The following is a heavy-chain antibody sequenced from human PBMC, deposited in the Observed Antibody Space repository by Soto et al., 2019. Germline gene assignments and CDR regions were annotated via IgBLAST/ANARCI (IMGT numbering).Heavy chain of an antibody. CDR1: GFTFSSYS. Sequence: GGSLRLSCAASGFTFSSYSMSWFRQAPGKGLEWVSAISGSGGSTYYASFGQGWFTLSRETSKSTLFLQIKRLSAAYTPVFFRAQGSRNQSLRFFWWGQGTLVTVSS. CDR2: ISGSGGST. V-gene: IGHV3-23*01. CDR3: AQGSRNQSLRFFW. D-gene: IGHD3-3*01. J-gene: IGHJ4*02.